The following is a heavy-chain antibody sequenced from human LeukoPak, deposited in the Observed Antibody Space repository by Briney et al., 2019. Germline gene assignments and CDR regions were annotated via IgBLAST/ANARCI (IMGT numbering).Heavy chain of an antibody. D-gene: IGHD5-18*01. Sequence: PGGSLRLSCAASGFTFSSYGMHWVRQAPGKGLEWVAFIRYDGSKKYYADCVKGRFTISRDNSKNTLYLQMNSLRAEDTAVYYCAKDLRVYSYGYFTVYWGQGTLVTVSS. CDR3: AKDLRVYSYGYFTVY. CDR1: GFTFSSYG. J-gene: IGHJ4*02. CDR2: IRYDGSKK. V-gene: IGHV3-30*02.